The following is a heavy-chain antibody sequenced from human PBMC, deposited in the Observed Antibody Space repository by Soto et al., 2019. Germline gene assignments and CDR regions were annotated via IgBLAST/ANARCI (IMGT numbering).Heavy chain of an antibody. CDR2: IIPIFGTA. D-gene: IGHD1-26*01. CDR1: GGTFSSSS. CDR3: TRNGGRHPGGMHY. J-gene: IGHJ4*01. V-gene: IGHV1-69*01. Sequence: QVQLMQSGAEVQKPGSSVKVSCKASGGTFSSSSINWVRQAPGQGLEWMGEIIPIFGTANYVQKFQGRVTITAHESTSTAYIELSSLRSVNTVMYYGTRNGGRHPGGMHYCGHAPLVLVSS.